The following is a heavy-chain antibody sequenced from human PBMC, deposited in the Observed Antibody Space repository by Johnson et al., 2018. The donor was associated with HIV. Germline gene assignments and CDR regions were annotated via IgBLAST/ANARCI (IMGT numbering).Heavy chain of an antibody. V-gene: IGHV3-30*02. Sequence: VQLVESGGGVVQPGGSLRLSCAASGFTLRSYGMHWVRQAPGKGLAWVTFIRYAGSNKYYADSVTGRFTVPRDNSKNTLYLHMNSLKPEDTAVYYCAKDLVWNSGSYWDAFDVWGQGTKVTVSS. CDR1: GFTLRSYG. CDR2: IRYAGSNK. J-gene: IGHJ3*01. D-gene: IGHD1-26*01. CDR3: AKDLVWNSGSYWDAFDV.